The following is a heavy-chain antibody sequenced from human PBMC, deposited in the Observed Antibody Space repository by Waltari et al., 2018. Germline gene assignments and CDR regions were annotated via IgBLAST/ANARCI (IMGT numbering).Heavy chain of an antibody. CDR3: ARRSRKVMIDY. V-gene: IGHV3-48*03. CDR2: ISSSGSTI. D-gene: IGHD2-8*01. J-gene: IGHJ4*02. Sequence: EVQLVESGGGLVQPGGSLRLSCAASGFTFSSYEMNWVRQAPGKGLEWVSYISSSGSTIYYADSVKGRFTISRDNAKNSLYLQMNSLRAEDTAVYYCARRSRKVMIDYWGQGTLVTVSS. CDR1: GFTFSSYE.